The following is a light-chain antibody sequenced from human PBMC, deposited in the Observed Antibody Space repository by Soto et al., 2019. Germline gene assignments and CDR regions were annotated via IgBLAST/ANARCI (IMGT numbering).Light chain of an antibody. CDR3: GTWDSSLGV. V-gene: IGLV1-51*02. Sequence: QSVLTQPPSVSAAPGQKVTISCSGSSSNIGNNYVSWYQQLPGTAPKLLIYENNKRPSGIPDRFSGSKSGTSATLGITGLQTGGEGDYYCGTWDSSLGVFGGGTKVTVL. J-gene: IGLJ3*02. CDR1: SSNIGNNY. CDR2: ENN.